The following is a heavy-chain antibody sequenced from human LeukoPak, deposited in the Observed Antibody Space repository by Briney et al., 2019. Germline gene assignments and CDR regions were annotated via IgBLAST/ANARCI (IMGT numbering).Heavy chain of an antibody. CDR2: IKSKTDGGTT. CDR3: TTDAQFDFWSGYYPW. V-gene: IGHV3-15*01. D-gene: IGHD3-3*01. Sequence: PGGSLRLSCAASGFTFSNAWMSWVRQAPGKGLEWVGRIKSKTDGGTTDYAAPVKGRFTISRDDSKNTLYLQMNSLKTEDTAVYYCTTDAQFDFWSGYYPWWGQGTLVTVSS. CDR1: GFTFSNAW. J-gene: IGHJ4*02.